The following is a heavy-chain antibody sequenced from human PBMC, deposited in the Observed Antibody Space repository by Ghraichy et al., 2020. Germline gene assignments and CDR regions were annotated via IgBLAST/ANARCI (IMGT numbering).Heavy chain of an antibody. CDR3: ARYYDGSGHFDAFDI. V-gene: IGHV3-7*01. D-gene: IGHD3-22*01. CDR2: INPDGSET. CDR1: GLTFSSDW. Sequence: GALRLSCAASGLTFSSDWMTWVRQAPGKGLEWVANINPDGSETYYVDSVKGRFTISRDNTKNSLHLQMNSLRAEDTAVYYCARYYDGSGHFDAFDIWGQGTMVTVSS. J-gene: IGHJ3*02.